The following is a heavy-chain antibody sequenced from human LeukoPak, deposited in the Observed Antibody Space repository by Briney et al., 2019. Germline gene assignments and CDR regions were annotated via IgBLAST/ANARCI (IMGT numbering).Heavy chain of an antibody. Sequence: GGSLRLSWAGSGFTFSIYAMTWVRQAPGKGMEWVSSISGRGDSTNYADSVKGRFTISRDNSKDTLYMQMNSLKVEDTAVYYCAKGGNIRILDYYYYMDVWGKGTTVTVSS. D-gene: IGHD2/OR15-2a*01. CDR3: AKGGNIRILDYYYYMDV. CDR1: GFTFSIYA. V-gene: IGHV3-23*01. CDR2: ISGRGDST. J-gene: IGHJ6*03.